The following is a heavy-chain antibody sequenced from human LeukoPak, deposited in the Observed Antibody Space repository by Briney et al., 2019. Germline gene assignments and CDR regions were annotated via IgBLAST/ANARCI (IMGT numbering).Heavy chain of an antibody. Sequence: GGSLRLSCAASGFTFSSYGMHWVRQAPGKGLEWVSVIYSSGSTYYADSVKGRFTISRDNSKNTLHLQMNTLRAEDTAVYYCASRIATAGSVDYWGQGTLVTVSS. CDR1: GFTFSSYG. CDR3: ASRIATAGSVDY. D-gene: IGHD6-13*01. CDR2: IYSSGST. J-gene: IGHJ4*02. V-gene: IGHV3-NL1*01.